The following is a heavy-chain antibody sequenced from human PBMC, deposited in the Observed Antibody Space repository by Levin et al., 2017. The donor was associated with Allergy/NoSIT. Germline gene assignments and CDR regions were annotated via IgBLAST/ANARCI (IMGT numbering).Heavy chain of an antibody. J-gene: IGHJ1*01. CDR1: GYTFTSYG. V-gene: IGHV1-18*01. Sequence: ASVKVSCKASGYTFTSYGISWVRQAPGQGLEWMGWISAYNGNTNYAQKLQGRVTMTTDTSTSTAYMELRSLRSDDTAVYYCARAGDFWSGYYDFQHWGQGTLVTVSS. D-gene: IGHD3-3*01. CDR3: ARAGDFWSGYYDFQH. CDR2: ISAYNGNT.